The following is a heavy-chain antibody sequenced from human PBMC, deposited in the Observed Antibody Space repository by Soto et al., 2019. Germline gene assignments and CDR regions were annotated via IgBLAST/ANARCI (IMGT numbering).Heavy chain of an antibody. D-gene: IGHD6-19*01. J-gene: IGHJ4*02. V-gene: IGHV1-8*01. CDR2: MDPNSGNT. Sequence: ASVKVSCKASGYTFTSYDINWVRQATGQGLEWMGWMDPNSGNTGYAQKFQGRVTMTSDTSITTAYMELSGLRSEDTAVYYCARGLKYNSGWSFDYWGQGTLVTVSS. CDR3: ARGLKYNSGWSFDY. CDR1: GYTFTSYD.